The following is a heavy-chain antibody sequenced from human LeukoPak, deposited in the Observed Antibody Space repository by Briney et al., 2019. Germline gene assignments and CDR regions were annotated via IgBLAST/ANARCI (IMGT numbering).Heavy chain of an antibody. Sequence: GASVKVSCKASGYTFTNFGFSWVRQAPGQGLEWMGWISAYNGHTNYAHKFQGRVTMTTDTSTSTAYMELRSLRSDDTAVYYCARDKDMGAVAGTFEFWGQGTLVTVSS. CDR3: ARDKDMGAVAGTFEF. D-gene: IGHD6-19*01. V-gene: IGHV1-18*01. CDR1: GYTFTNFG. J-gene: IGHJ4*02. CDR2: ISAYNGHT.